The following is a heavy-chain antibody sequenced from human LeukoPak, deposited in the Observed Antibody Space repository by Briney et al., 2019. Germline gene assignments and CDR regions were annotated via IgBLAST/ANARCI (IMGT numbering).Heavy chain of an antibody. CDR3: ARGGITIFGVAIPNFDY. Sequence: GGSLRLSCAASGFTFSSYWMSWVRQAPGKGLEWVANIKQDGSEKYYADSVKGRFTISRDNAKNSLYLHMNSLRAEDTALYYCARGGITIFGVAIPNFDYWGQGTLVTVSS. V-gene: IGHV3-7*03. J-gene: IGHJ4*02. CDR2: IKQDGSEK. D-gene: IGHD3-3*01. CDR1: GFTFSSYW.